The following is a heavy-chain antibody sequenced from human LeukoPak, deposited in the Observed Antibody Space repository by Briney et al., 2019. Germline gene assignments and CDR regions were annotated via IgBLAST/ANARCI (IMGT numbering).Heavy chain of an antibody. CDR3: ARHPNSNWDY. Sequence: PGGSLRLSCAASGFTFSSYWMSWVRQAPGKGLEWVANINKDGGEKYYVDSVKGRFTASRDNAQNSLYLQMNSLRVEDTAVYYCARHPNSNWDYWGQGTLVTVSS. CDR1: GFTFSSYW. J-gene: IGHJ4*02. V-gene: IGHV3-7*03. D-gene: IGHD6-13*01. CDR2: INKDGGEK.